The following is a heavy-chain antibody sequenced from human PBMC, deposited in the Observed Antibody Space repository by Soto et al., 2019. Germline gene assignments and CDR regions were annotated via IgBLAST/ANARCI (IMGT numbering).Heavy chain of an antibody. CDR2: ISWNSGTI. CDR1: GFTFDEYG. D-gene: IGHD3-16*01. V-gene: IGHV3-9*01. CDR3: AKSTFGTANGIDV. J-gene: IGHJ6*02. Sequence: EVQLVESGGGLVQPGRSLRLSCGASGFTFDEYGMYWVRQAPGKGLEWVSGISWNSGTIGYADSVKGRFTISRDNANNSLYLQMSSLRAEDTALYYCAKSTFGTANGIDVWGQGTTVTVSS.